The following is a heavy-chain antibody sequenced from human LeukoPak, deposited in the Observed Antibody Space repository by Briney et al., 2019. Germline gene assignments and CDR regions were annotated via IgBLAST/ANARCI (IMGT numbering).Heavy chain of an antibody. CDR2: ISYDGSNK. CDR3: ARESSGGWYFDY. V-gene: IGHV3-30-3*01. D-gene: IGHD6-19*01. CDR1: GFTFSSYA. Sequence: GGSLRLSCAASGFTFSSYAMHWVRQAPGKGLEWVAVISYDGSNKYYADSVKGRFTISRDNSKNTLYLQMNSLRAEDTAVYYCARESSGGWYFDYWGQGTLVTVSS. J-gene: IGHJ4*02.